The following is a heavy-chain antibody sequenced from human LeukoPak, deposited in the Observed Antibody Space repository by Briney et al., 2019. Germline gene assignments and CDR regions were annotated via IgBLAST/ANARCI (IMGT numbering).Heavy chain of an antibody. CDR3: AKAEEQWLENYYYYYMDV. CDR2: ISWNSGSI. D-gene: IGHD6-19*01. J-gene: IGHJ6*03. V-gene: IGHV3-9*01. Sequence: SGRSLRLSCAASGFTFDDYAMHWVRKAPGKGLEWVSGISWNSGSIGYADSVKGRFTISRDNAKNSLYLQMNSLRAEDTALYYCAKAEEQWLENYYYYYMDVWGKGTTVTVSS. CDR1: GFTFDDYA.